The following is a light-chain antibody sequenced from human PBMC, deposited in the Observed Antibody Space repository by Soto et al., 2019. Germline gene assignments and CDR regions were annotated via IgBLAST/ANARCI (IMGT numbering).Light chain of an antibody. Sequence: QSVLTQPPSVSGAPGQRVTISCTGSSSNIGAGYDVHWYQQLPGTAPKLLIYGNSNRPSGVPDRFSGSKSGTSASLAITGLQAEDEADYYCQSYDSRLSGYGFGTGTKVTVL. V-gene: IGLV1-40*01. J-gene: IGLJ1*01. CDR3: QSYDSRLSGYG. CDR2: GNS. CDR1: SSNIGAGYD.